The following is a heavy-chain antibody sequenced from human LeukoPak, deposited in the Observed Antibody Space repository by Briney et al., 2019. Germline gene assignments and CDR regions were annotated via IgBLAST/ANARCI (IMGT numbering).Heavy chain of an antibody. CDR1: GFILSSYA. Sequence: PGGSLRLSCAASGFILSSYAMSWVRQAPGKGLEWVSTDSGSGGSTYYADSVKGRFTISRDNSKDTLYLQLNSLRAEDTGVYYCASRLGQQVLLGTGVSGTWGQGTLVTVSS. V-gene: IGHV3-23*01. CDR3: ASRLGQQVLLGTGVSGT. J-gene: IGHJ4*02. D-gene: IGHD2-15*01. CDR2: DSGSGGST.